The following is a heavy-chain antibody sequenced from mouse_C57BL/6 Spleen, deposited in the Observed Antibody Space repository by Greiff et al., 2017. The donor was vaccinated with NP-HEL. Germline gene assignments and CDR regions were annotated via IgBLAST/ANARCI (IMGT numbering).Heavy chain of an antibody. CDR1: GYSFTDYN. J-gene: IGHJ2*01. D-gene: IGHD1-1*01. CDR3: ASYYGSSYDYFDY. CDR2: INPNYGTT. Sequence: VQLHQSGPELVKPGASVKISCKASGYSFTDYNMNWVKQSNGKSLEWIGVINPNYGTTSYNQKFKGKATLTVDQSSSTAYMQLNSLTSEDSAVYYCASYYGSSYDYFDYWGQGTTLTVSS. V-gene: IGHV1-39*01.